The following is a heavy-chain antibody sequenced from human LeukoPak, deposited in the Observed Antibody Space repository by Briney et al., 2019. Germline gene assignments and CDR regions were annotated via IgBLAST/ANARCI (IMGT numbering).Heavy chain of an antibody. J-gene: IGHJ3*02. CDR1: GFPFSTSI. V-gene: IGHV3-73*01. CDR3: TASGITSDAFDI. D-gene: IGHD3-16*01. Sequence: GGSLRLSCAVSGFPFSTSIMHWVRQASGKGLEWVGRTRTKASNYATTYAASVSGRFTISRDESKNTAYLEMNVLKIEDTAIYYCTASGITSDAFDIWGQGTMVTVSS. CDR2: TRTKASNYAT.